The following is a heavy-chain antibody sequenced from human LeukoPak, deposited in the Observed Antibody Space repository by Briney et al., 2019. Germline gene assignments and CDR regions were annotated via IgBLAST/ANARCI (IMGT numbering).Heavy chain of an antibody. J-gene: IGHJ6*03. V-gene: IGHV1-69*05. Sequence: ASVKVSCKASGGTFSSYAISWVRQAPGQGLEWMGGIIPILGTANYAQKLQGRVTITTDESTSTAYMELSSLRSEDTAVYYCATKRLWFGELSDYYYYYYMDVWGKGTTVTVSS. CDR3: ATKRLWFGELSDYYYYYYMDV. CDR2: IIPILGTA. D-gene: IGHD3-10*01. CDR1: GGTFSSYA.